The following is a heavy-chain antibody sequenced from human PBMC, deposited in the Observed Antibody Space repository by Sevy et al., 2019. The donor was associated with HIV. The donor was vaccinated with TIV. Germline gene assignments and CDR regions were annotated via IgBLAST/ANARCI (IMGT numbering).Heavy chain of an antibody. CDR2: ISYDGSNK. V-gene: IGHV3-30-3*01. D-gene: IGHD6-13*01. CDR1: GFTFSSYA. CDR3: VRDFAAAGTYYFDY. J-gene: IGHJ4*02. Sequence: GGSLRLSCAASGFTFSSYAMHWVRQAPGKGLEWVAVISYDGSNKYYADSVKGRFTISRDNSKNTLYLQMNSLRAEDTAVYYCVRDFAAAGTYYFDYWGQGTLVTVSS.